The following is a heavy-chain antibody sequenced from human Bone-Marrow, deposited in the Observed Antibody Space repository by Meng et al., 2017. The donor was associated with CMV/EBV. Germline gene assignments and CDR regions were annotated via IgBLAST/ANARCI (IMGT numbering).Heavy chain of an antibody. D-gene: IGHD6-6*01. Sequence: ASVKVSCKASGYTFTSYDINWVRQATGQGLEWMGWMNPNSGNTGYAQKFQGRVTMTSNTSISTAYMELSRLRSEDTAVYYCARLTRAARHYYYYGMDVWGQGTTVTVSS. CDR1: GYTFTSYD. J-gene: IGHJ6*02. V-gene: IGHV1-8*01. CDR2: MNPNSGNT. CDR3: ARLTRAARHYYYYGMDV.